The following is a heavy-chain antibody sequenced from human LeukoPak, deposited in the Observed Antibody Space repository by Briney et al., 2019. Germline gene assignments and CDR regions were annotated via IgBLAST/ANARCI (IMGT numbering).Heavy chain of an antibody. D-gene: IGHD2-15*01. V-gene: IGHV1-46*01. Sequence: ASVKVSCKASGYTFTSYYMHWVRQAPGQGLEWMGIINPSGGSTSYAQKFQGRVTMTRDMSTSTVYMELSSLRSEDTAVYYCARDRASNGGGSCPRNPWGQGTLVTVSS. CDR2: INPSGGST. CDR3: ARDRASNGGGSCPRNP. CDR1: GYTFTSYY. J-gene: IGHJ5*02.